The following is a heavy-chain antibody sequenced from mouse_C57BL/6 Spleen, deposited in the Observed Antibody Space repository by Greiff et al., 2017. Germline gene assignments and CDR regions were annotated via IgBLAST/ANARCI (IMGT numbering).Heavy chain of an antibody. J-gene: IGHJ3*01. CDR2: INPSTGGT. D-gene: IGHD2-5*01. CDR1: GYSFTGYY. CDR3: ARSLYYSNYWFAY. Sequence: EVKLQESGPELVKPGASVKISCKASGYSFTGYYMNWVKQSPEKSLEWIGEINPSTGGTTYNQKFKAKATLTVDKSSSTAYMQLKSLTSEDSAVYYCARSLYYSNYWFAYWGQGTLVTVSA. V-gene: IGHV1-42*01.